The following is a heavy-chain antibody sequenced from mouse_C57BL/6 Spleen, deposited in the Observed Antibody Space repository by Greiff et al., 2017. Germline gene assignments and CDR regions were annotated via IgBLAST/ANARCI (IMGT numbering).Heavy chain of an antibody. CDR3: ARRGVYYPMDY. CDR1: GFNIKDYY. Sequence: EVQLQQSGAELVKPGASVKLSCTASGFNIKDYYMHWVKQRTEQGLEWIGRIDPEDGETKYAPKFPGKATITADTSSNTAYLQLSSLTSEDTAVYYCARRGVYYPMDYWGQGTSVTVSS. V-gene: IGHV14-2*01. CDR2: IDPEDGET. J-gene: IGHJ4*01.